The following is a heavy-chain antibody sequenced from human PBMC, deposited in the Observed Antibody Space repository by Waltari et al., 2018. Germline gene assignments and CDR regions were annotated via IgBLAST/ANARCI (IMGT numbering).Heavy chain of an antibody. D-gene: IGHD5-12*01. CDR1: GFSLSTSGVG. V-gene: IGHV2-5*02. Sequence: QITLKESGPTLVKPTQTLTLTCTFSGFSLSTSGVGVGWIRQPPGKALEWLAIIYWDDDKRYSPSLKSRLTITKDTSKNQVVLTMTNMDPVDTAYMELSSLRSEDTAVYYCATEAWDGYNYSFDYWGQGTLVTVSS. CDR3: SSLRSEDTAVYYCATEAWDGYNYSFDY. CDR2: IYWDDDK. J-gene: IGHJ4*02.